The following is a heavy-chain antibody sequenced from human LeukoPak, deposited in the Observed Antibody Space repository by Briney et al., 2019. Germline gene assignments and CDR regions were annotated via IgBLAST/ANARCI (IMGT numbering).Heavy chain of an antibody. CDR2: MSHDGGIE. CDR1: GLTFSTYG. CDR3: ARAEIIEAITHMDV. D-gene: IGHD5-12*01. V-gene: IGHV3-30*03. J-gene: IGHJ6*02. Sequence: GGSLRLSCVASGLTFSTYGMHWVRQAPGKGLEWVAVMSHDGGIEKYADSVKGRFTISRDNSKKTLYLQMNSLRSEDAAVYYCARAEIIEAITHMDVWGQGTTVTVSS.